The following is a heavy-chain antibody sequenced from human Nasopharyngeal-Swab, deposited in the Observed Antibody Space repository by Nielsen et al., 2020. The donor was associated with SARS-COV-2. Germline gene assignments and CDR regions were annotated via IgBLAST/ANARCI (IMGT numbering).Heavy chain of an antibody. CDR1: GGSIRSSNW. J-gene: IGHJ4*02. D-gene: IGHD3-3*01. V-gene: IGHV4-4*02. CDR2: IYHSGST. CDR3: ARDPGKETIFGVVNLYFDY. Sequence: SETLSRNCAVSGGSIRSSNWWSWVRQPPGKGQEWIGEIYHSGSTNYNPSLKSRVTISVDKSKNQFSLKLSSVTAADTAVYYCARDPGKETIFGVVNLYFDYWGQGTLVTVSS.